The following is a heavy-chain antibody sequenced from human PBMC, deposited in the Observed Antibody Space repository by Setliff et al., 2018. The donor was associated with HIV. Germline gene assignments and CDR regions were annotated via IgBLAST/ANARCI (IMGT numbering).Heavy chain of an antibody. CDR3: ARVGSYWTQFDY. J-gene: IGHJ4*01. V-gene: IGHV3-7*03. CDR2: IQQDGSGK. D-gene: IGHD2-15*01. Sequence: GGSLRLSCAVSGFSFRTYWMSWVRQAPGKGLEWVANIQQDGSGKYYVDSVKGRFTISRDNAKNSLSLQMNSLRAEDTAVYYCARVGSYWTQFDYWGQGTLVTVSS. CDR1: GFSFRTYW.